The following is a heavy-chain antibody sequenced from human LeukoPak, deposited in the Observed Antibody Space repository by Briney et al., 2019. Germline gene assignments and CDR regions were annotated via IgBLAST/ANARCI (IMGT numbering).Heavy chain of an antibody. Sequence: VGSLRLSCVASGFTVSSNYMSWVRQAPGKGLEWVAVIYSGGSTYYADSVKGRFTISRENSKNTLYLQMNSLRAGDTAVYYCARDHYYCDSSGEYYFDYWGQGTLVTVSS. D-gene: IGHD3-22*01. J-gene: IGHJ4*02. CDR3: ARDHYYCDSSGEYYFDY. CDR1: GFTVSSNY. CDR2: IYSGGST. V-gene: IGHV3-53*05.